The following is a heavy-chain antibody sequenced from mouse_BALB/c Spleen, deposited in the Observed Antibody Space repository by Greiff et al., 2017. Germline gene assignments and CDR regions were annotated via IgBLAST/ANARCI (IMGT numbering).Heavy chain of an antibody. Sequence: EVKLEESGPSLVKPSQTLSLTCSVTGDSITSGYWNWIRKFPGNKLEYMGYISYSGSTYYNPSLKSRISITRDTSKNQYYLQLNSVTTEDTATYYCARSPYGNHAMDYWGQGTSVTVSS. V-gene: IGHV3-8*02. D-gene: IGHD2-1*01. CDR1: GDSITSGY. CDR2: ISYSGST. J-gene: IGHJ4*01. CDR3: ARSPYGNHAMDY.